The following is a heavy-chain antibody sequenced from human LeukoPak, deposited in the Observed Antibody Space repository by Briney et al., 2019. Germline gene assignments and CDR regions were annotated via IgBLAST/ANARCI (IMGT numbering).Heavy chain of an antibody. Sequence: SETLSLTCTVSGVSISSSNSYWGWIRQPPGKGLEWIGYIYYSGGTNYNPSLKSRVTISVATSKNQFSLKLRSVSAADTAVYYCARGLYGSGSDYWGQGTLVTVSS. CDR2: IYYSGGT. CDR1: GVSISSSNSY. V-gene: IGHV4-61*05. J-gene: IGHJ4*02. D-gene: IGHD3-10*01. CDR3: ARGLYGSGSDY.